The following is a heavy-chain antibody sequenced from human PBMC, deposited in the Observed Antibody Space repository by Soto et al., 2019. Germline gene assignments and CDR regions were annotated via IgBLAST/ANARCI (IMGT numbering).Heavy chain of an antibody. Sequence: QVQLVESGGGVVQPGRSLRLSCAASGFTFSNYGMHWVRQAPGKGLEWVAVISYDGSNKYYVDSVKGRFTISRDNSKNTLYLQMNSLRAEDTAVYYCAKEGHYSVILTGYRSYFGMDVWGQGTTVTVSS. CDR2: ISYDGSNK. V-gene: IGHV3-30*18. J-gene: IGHJ6*02. CDR1: GFTFSNYG. D-gene: IGHD3-9*01. CDR3: AKEGHYSVILTGYRSYFGMDV.